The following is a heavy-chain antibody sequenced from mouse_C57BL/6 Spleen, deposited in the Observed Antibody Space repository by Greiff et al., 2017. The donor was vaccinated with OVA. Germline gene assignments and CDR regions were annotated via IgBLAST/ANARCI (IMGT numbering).Heavy chain of an antibody. CDR2: INPNNGGT. CDR1: GYTFTDYN. J-gene: IGHJ1*03. CDR3: ARPDWYFDV. Sequence: EVQVVESGPELVKPGASVKMSCKASGYTFTDYNMHWVKQSPGKSLEWIGYINPNNGGTSYNQKFKGKATFTVNKSSSTAYMELRSLTSEDSAVYYCARPDWYFDVWGTGTTVTVSS. V-gene: IGHV1-22*01.